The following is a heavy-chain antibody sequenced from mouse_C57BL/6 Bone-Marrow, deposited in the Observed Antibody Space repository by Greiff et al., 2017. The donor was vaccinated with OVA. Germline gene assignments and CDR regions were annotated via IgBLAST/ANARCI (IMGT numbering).Heavy chain of an antibody. CDR3: ARGDDCDGAY. Sequence: QVQLQQSGAELARPGASVKLSCKASGYTFTSYGISWVKQRTGQGLEWIGEIYPRSGNTYYNEKFKGKATLTADKSSSTAYMELRSLTSEDSAVYYCARGDDCDGAYWGQGTLVTVSA. D-gene: IGHD2-4*01. CDR2: IYPRSGNT. V-gene: IGHV1-81*01. J-gene: IGHJ3*01. CDR1: GYTFTSYG.